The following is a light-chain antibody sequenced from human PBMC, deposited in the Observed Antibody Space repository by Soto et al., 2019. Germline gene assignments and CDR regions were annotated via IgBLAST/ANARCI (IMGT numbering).Light chain of an antibody. J-gene: IGLJ2*01. V-gene: IGLV2-8*01. Sequence: QSVLTQPPSASGSPGQSVTISCTGTSSDVGSYNYVYWYQQYPGKAPKLIIYEVSKRPSGVPDRFSGSKSGNTASLTVSGLQAEDEADYFCNSYAGNNNVYMLFGGGTKLTVL. CDR3: NSYAGNNNVYML. CDR2: EVS. CDR1: SSDVGSYNY.